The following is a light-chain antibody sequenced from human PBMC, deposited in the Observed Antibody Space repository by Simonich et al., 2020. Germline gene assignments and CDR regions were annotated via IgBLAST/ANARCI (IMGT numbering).Light chain of an antibody. V-gene: IGKV4-1*01. CDR2: WAS. J-gene: IGKJ5*01. CDR3: MQSIQLPIT. CDR1: QSVLYSSNNKNY. Sequence: DIVMTQSPDSLAVSLGERATINCKSSQSVLYSSNNKNYLAWYQQKPGQPPKLRIYWASTRESGVPDRFSGSGSGTDFTLKISRVEAEDVGVYYCMQSIQLPITFGQGTRLEIK.